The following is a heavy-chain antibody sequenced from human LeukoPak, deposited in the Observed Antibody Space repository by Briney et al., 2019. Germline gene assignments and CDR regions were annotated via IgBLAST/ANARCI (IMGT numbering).Heavy chain of an antibody. D-gene: IGHD2-2*01. CDR1: GYTFTGYY. V-gene: IGHV1-2*06. Sequence: ASVKVSCKASGYTFTGYYMHWVRQAPGQGLEWMGRINPNSGGTNYAQKFQGRVTMTRDTSISTAYMELSSLRSEDTAVYYCARGGYCSSTSCYFPPSFDYWGQGTLVTVSS. CDR2: INPNSGGT. J-gene: IGHJ4*02. CDR3: ARGGYCSSTSCYFPPSFDY.